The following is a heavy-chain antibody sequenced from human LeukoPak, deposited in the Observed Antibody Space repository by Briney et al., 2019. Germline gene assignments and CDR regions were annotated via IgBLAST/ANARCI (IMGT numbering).Heavy chain of an antibody. D-gene: IGHD6-13*01. CDR1: GFTFSTYA. V-gene: IGHV3-23*01. Sequence: GGSLRLSCAASGFTFSTYAMSWVRQAPGKGLEWVSILSGSGGSTYYADSVKGRFTISRDNSKNTLFLQMNSLRAEDTAVYYCAKVPYSSSWYFFDYWGQGTLVTVSS. CDR2: LSGSGGST. J-gene: IGHJ4*02. CDR3: AKVPYSSSWYFFDY.